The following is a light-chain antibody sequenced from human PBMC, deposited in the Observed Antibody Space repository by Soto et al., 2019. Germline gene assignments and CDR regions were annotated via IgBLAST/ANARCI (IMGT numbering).Light chain of an antibody. CDR3: CSYTTTSTFV. Sequence: QSALTQPASVSGSPGQSITISRTGTSSDVGGYDYVSWYQQHPGKVPKLMIYEVFRRPSGISDRFSGSKSGNTASLTISGLQAEDEADYYCCSYTTTSTFVFGGGTKVTVL. CDR2: EVF. CDR1: SSDVGGYDY. J-gene: IGLJ2*01. V-gene: IGLV2-14*03.